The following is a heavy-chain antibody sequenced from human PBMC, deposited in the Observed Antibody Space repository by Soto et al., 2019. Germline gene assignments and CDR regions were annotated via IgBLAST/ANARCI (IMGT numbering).Heavy chain of an antibody. Sequence: GGSLRLSCAASGFTFSSYSMNWVRQAPGKGLEWVSYISSSSSTIYYADSVKGRFTISRDNAKNSLYLQMNSLRAEDTAVYYCAREVVVVPAAMRGVFDYWGQGTLVTVSS. CDR3: AREVVVVPAAMRGVFDY. CDR2: ISSSSSTI. J-gene: IGHJ4*02. D-gene: IGHD2-2*01. V-gene: IGHV3-48*01. CDR1: GFTFSSYS.